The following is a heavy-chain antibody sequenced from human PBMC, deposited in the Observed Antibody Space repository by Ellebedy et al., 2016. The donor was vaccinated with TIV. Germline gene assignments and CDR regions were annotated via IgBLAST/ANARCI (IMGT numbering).Heavy chain of an antibody. D-gene: IGHD4-17*01. CDR1: GFNFRSYW. V-gene: IGHV3-7*01. CDR2: LRQEGDEI. J-gene: IGHJ5*02. CDR3: ARRASYGDYAVQVNPWFDP. Sequence: GGSLRLSCAASGFNFRSYWMTWVRQAPGKGLEWVATLRQEGDEIYYVESVKGRFTISRDNAKNSLFLQMNSLRVEDTAVYYCARRASYGDYAVQVNPWFDPWGQGTLVTVSS.